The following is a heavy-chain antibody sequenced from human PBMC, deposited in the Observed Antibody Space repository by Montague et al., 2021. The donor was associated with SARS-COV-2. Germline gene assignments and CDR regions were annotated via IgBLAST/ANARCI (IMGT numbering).Heavy chain of an antibody. CDR1: GGSFSGYY. Sequence: SETLSLTCAVSGGSFSGYYWSWIRRPPGKGLEWIGEINHSGSTNYNPSLKSRVTISVDTSKNQFSLKLSSVTAADTAVYYCARANGYYFDYWGQGTLVTVSS. D-gene: IGHD2-8*01. J-gene: IGHJ4*02. CDR3: ARANGYYFDY. CDR2: INHSGST. V-gene: IGHV4-34*01.